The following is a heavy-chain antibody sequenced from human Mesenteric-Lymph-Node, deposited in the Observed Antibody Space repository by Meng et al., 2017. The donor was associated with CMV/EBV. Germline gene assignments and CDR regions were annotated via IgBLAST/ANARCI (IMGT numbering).Heavy chain of an antibody. J-gene: IGHJ6*02. CDR3: ARGRSRRRGPFRDIVVVPAVNYGMDV. D-gene: IGHD2-2*01. CDR1: GGTFTSYD. V-gene: IGHV1-8*03. CDR2: MNPNSGNT. Sequence: ASVKVSCKASGGTFTSYDINWVRQATGQGLEWMGWMNPNSGNTGYAQKFQGRVTITRNTSISTAYMELSSLRSEDTAVYYCARGRSRRRGPFRDIVVVPAVNYGMDVWGQGTTVTVSS.